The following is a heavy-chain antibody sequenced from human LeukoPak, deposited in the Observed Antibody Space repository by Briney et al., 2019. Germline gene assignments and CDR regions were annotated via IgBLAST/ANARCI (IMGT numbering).Heavy chain of an antibody. CDR2: IKEDRFEQ. Sequence: GGSLRLSCAASGFAFSKYWMTWVRQAPGKGLEWVANIKEDRFEQDYVDSVRGRFTISGDNAQSSLYLQMSSLRAEDTAVYYCARTGSSSSYYSFYYMDVWGKGTTVTVSS. J-gene: IGHJ6*03. CDR1: GFAFSKYW. CDR3: ARTGSSSSYYSFYYMDV. V-gene: IGHV3-7*01. D-gene: IGHD6-6*01.